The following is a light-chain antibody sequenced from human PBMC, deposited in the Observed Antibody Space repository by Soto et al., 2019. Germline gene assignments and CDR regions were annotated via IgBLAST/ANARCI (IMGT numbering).Light chain of an antibody. V-gene: IGLV1-40*01. Sequence: QSVLTQPPSVSGAPGQRVTISCTGSSSNIGAGYDVHWYQQLPGTAPKLLIYGNSNRPSGVPDRFSGSKSGTSASLAITGLRAEDAADYYGQSYDSSLSGWVFGGGTKLTVL. CDR2: GNS. J-gene: IGLJ3*02. CDR3: QSYDSSLSGWV. CDR1: SSNIGAGYD.